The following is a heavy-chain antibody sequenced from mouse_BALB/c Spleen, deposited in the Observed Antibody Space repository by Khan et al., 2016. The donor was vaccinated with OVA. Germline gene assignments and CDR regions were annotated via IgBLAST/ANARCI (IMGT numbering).Heavy chain of an antibody. V-gene: IGHV14-1*02. D-gene: IGHD2-3*01. CDR3: PRSILLYFDY. J-gene: IGHJ2*01. CDR1: GFNIKDYY. CDR2: IDPENGNT. Sequence: VQLQQSGAELVRPGALVKLSCKASGFNIKDYYIHWVKQRPEQGLEWIGWIDPENGNTVYDPRFQGKASITADTSSNTAYLQLSSLTSEDPAGHYRPRSILLYFDYRGQGTTLTVSS.